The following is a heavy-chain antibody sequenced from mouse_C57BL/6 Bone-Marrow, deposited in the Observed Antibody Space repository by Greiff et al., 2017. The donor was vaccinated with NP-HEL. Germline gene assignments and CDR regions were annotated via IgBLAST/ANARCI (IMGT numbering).Heavy chain of an antibody. D-gene: IGHD1-1*01. Sequence: QVQLQQPGAELVKPGASVKLSCKASGYTFTSYWMHWVKQRPGQGLEWIGMIHPNSGSTNYNEKFKSKATLTVDKSSSTAYMQLSSLTSEDSAVXYCARATVRPYWYFDVWGTGTTVTVSS. J-gene: IGHJ1*03. CDR2: IHPNSGST. V-gene: IGHV1-64*01. CDR1: GYTFTSYW. CDR3: ARATVRPYWYFDV.